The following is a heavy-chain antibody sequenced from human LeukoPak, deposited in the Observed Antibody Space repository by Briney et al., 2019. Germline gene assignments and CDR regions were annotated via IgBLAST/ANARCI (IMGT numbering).Heavy chain of an antibody. V-gene: IGHV4-39*07. CDR2: IYYSGST. CDR1: GGSISSSSYY. CDR3: ARAASGDIAMVTFFDY. D-gene: IGHD5-18*01. Sequence: SETLSLTCTVSGGSISSSSYYWGWIRQPPGKGLEWIANIYYSGSTYYDPSLKSRLTISVDTSKNQFSLKLNSVTAADTALYYCARAASGDIAMVTFFDYWGQGTLVTVSS. J-gene: IGHJ4*02.